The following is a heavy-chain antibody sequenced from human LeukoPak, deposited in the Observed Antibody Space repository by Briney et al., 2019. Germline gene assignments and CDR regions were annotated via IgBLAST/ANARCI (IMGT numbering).Heavy chain of an antibody. Sequence: GESLRLSCAASGFTFSSYWMHWVRQAPGKGLVWVSRMNSDGSSTSYADSVKGRFTISRDNAKNTLYLQMNSLRAEDTAVYYCARVGYCSSTSCYTGRYMDVWGKGTTVTVPS. D-gene: IGHD2-2*02. J-gene: IGHJ6*03. CDR3: ARVGYCSSTSCYTGRYMDV. CDR1: GFTFSSYW. CDR2: MNSDGSST. V-gene: IGHV3-74*01.